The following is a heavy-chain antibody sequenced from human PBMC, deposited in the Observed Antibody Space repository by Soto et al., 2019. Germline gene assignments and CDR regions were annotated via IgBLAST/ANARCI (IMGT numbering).Heavy chain of an antibody. D-gene: IGHD3-3*01. V-gene: IGHV3-30*18. CDR3: AKDKGLRFLAWPLDY. CDR1: GFTFSSYG. J-gene: IGHJ4*02. Sequence: QVQLVESGGGVVQPGRSLRLSCAASGFTFSSYGMHWVRQAPGKGLEWVAVISYDGSNKYYADSVKGRFTISRDNSKNTLYLQMNSLRAEDTAVYYCAKDKGLRFLAWPLDYCGQGTLVTGSS. CDR2: ISYDGSNK.